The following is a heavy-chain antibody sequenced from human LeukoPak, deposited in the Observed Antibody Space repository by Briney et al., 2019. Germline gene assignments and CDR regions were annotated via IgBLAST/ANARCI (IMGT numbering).Heavy chain of an antibody. V-gene: IGHV1-18*01. Sequence: ASVKVSCKASGGTFSSYAISWVRQAPGQGLEWMGWISAYDGNTKYAQKLQGRVTMTTDTSTRTAYMELRSLRFDDTAVYYCARGDDILTGYFRGFDYWGQGNLVTVSS. D-gene: IGHD3-9*01. CDR2: ISAYDGNT. CDR3: ARGDDILTGYFRGFDY. CDR1: GGTFSSYA. J-gene: IGHJ4*02.